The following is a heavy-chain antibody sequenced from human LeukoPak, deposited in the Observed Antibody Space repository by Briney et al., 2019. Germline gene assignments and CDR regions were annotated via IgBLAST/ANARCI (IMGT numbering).Heavy chain of an antibody. Sequence: GGSLRLSCAASGFTFSSYAMHWVRQAPGKGLEWVAVISYDGSNKYYADSVKGRFTISRDNSKNTLYLQMNSLRAEDTAVYYCAREFWKEIYAFDIWSQGTMVTVSS. CDR1: GFTFSSYA. D-gene: IGHD1-1*01. J-gene: IGHJ3*02. CDR2: ISYDGSNK. V-gene: IGHV3-30-3*01. CDR3: AREFWKEIYAFDI.